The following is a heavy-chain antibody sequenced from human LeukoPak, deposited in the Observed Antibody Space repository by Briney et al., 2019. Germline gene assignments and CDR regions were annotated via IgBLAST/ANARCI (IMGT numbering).Heavy chain of an antibody. CDR1: GFSFSSYG. V-gene: IGHV3-48*02. CDR2: ISRTSSTI. J-gene: IGHJ3*02. CDR3: AREPSIAGACDI. Sequence: GGSLRLSCAASGFSFSSYGMNWVRQAPGKGLEWVSYISRTSSTIYYADSVKGRFTISRDNARNSLYLQMNSLRDEDTAVYYCAREPSIAGACDIWGQGTMVTASS.